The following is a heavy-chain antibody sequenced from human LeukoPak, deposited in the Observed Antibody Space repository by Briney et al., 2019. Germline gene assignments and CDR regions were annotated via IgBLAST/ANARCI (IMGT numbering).Heavy chain of an antibody. V-gene: IGHV4-61*02. J-gene: IGHJ4*02. CDR2: IYTSGST. D-gene: IGHD4-17*01. Sequence: MASQTLALTCTVSGGSISSGSYYWSWIRQPAGKGLEWIGRIYTSGSTNYNPSLKSRVTISVDTSKNQFSLKLSSVTAADTAVYYCARYLTTVTSFDYWGQGTLVTVSS. CDR3: ARYLTTVTSFDY. CDR1: GGSISSGSYY.